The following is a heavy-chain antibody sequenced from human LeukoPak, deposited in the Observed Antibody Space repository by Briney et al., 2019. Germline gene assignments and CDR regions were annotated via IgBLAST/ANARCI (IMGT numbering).Heavy chain of an antibody. J-gene: IGHJ4*02. CDR1: GFTVSSNY. CDR3: GLKHDY. V-gene: IGHV3-66*01. CDR2: IYRCGST. Sequence: GGSLRLSCAASGFTVSSNYMSCVREAPGKGVEWVSVIYRCGSTYYADSVKGRFTISRDNSKNTLYLQMNSLRAEDTAVYYCGLKHDYWGQGTLVTVSS.